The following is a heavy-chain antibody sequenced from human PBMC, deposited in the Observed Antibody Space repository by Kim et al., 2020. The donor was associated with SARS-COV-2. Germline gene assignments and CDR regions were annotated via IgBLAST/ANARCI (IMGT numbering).Heavy chain of an antibody. CDR2: IYPGDSDT. CDR1: GYSFTSYR. Sequence: GESLKISCKGSGYSFTSYRIGWVRQMPGKGLEWMGIIYPGDSDTRYSPSFQGQVTISADKSLSTAYLQWSSPKASDTAMYYGARLEAGAYYYYGMDVWGQGTPVTVSS. CDR3: ARLEAGAYYYYGMDV. D-gene: IGHD1-26*01. J-gene: IGHJ6*02. V-gene: IGHV5-51*01.